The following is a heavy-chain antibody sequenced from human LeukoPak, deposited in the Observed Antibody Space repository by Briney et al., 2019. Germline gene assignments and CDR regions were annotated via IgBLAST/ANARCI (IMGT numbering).Heavy chain of an antibody. D-gene: IGHD6-13*01. CDR1: GFTFSNYW. J-gene: IGHJ4*02. CDR3: ARHNISSSYDY. CDR2: ISYDGSNK. Sequence: GGSLRLSCAASGFTFSNYWMHWVRQAPGKGLEWVAVISYDGSNKYYADSVKGRFTISRDNSKNTLYLQMNSLRAEDTTVYYCARHNISSSYDYWGQGTLVTVSS. V-gene: IGHV3-30*03.